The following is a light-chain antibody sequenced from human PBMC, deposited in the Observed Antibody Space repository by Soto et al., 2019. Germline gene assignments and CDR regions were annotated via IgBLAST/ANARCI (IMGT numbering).Light chain of an antibody. CDR2: GAS. CDR3: QQYNNWPPYT. V-gene: IGKV3-15*01. CDR1: QSVSTN. J-gene: IGKJ2*01. Sequence: ETVITQSPATLSVSPGERATLSCRASQSVSTNLAWYQQKPGQAPSLLIFGASTRATGIPARFSGSGSGTEFTLTIISLQSEDFAVYYCQQYNNWPPYTFGQGTKLEIK.